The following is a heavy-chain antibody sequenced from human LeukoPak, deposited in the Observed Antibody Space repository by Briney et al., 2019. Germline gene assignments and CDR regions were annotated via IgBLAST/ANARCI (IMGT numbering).Heavy chain of an antibody. D-gene: IGHD2-2*01. CDR2: IYYTGST. V-gene: IGHV4-59*08. CDR3: ARHYIQPPHYFDK. Sequence: SEILSLTCTVSGGSISGYYWSWIRQPPGKGLEWIAFIYYTGSTHYNPSLKSRVTVSVDTSKKQFSLNLSAVTAADTAVYFCARHYIQPPHYFDKWGPGNLLTVSS. J-gene: IGHJ4*02. CDR1: GGSISGYY.